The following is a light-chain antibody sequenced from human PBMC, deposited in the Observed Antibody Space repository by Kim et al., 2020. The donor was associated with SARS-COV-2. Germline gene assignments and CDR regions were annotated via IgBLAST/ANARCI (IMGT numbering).Light chain of an antibody. V-gene: IGKV3-11*01. CDR1: HNVGIS. CDR3: QQRGSWPPALT. J-gene: IGKJ4*01. CDR2: DAA. Sequence: PEDSATLYCRARHNVGISVASVQQTPGQATRLLSYDAAMRAAGIPDRFSGSGSGTDFTLTIGSLAPEDFASYYCQQRGSWPPALTFGGGTKVDIK.